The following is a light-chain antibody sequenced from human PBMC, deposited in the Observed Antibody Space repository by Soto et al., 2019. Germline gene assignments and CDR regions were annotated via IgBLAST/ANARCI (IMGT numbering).Light chain of an antibody. CDR3: EQYYSSPLT. V-gene: IGKV4-1*01. Sequence: DIVMTQSPDSLAVSLGERATINCKPSQSVFDNSINKHYLACYQHKPGQPPRLLIYWALTRESVVPDRFSGNWSEKDFTVTISSLQPEDVVDYYCEQYYSSPLTLGGETKVEIK. CDR2: WAL. CDR1: QSVFDNSINKHY. J-gene: IGKJ4*01.